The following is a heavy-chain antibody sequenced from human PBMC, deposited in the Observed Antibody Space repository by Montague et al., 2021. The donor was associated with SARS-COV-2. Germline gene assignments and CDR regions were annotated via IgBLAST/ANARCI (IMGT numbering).Heavy chain of an antibody. CDR3: ARESSIDEKGMGLDY. Sequence: DSVKGQFTISRDNSKNTLYLQMSSLRAEDTAVYYCARESSIDEKGMGLDYWGQGTLVTVSS. D-gene: IGHD5-24*01. V-gene: IGHV3-30*15. J-gene: IGHJ4*02.